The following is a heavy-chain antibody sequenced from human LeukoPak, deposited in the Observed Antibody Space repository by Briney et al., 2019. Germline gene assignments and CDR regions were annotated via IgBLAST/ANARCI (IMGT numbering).Heavy chain of an antibody. J-gene: IGHJ4*02. V-gene: IGHV4-59*01. CDR1: GGSITSYY. D-gene: IGHD2-21*02. CDR2: TSYSGST. CDR3: ARTARVFDY. Sequence: PSETLSLTCTVSGGSITSYYWSWIRQPPGKGLECIGYTSYSGSTDYSPSLKSRVTISLDTSKNQFSLRLTSVTAADTAVYYCARTARVFDYWGPGILVTVSS.